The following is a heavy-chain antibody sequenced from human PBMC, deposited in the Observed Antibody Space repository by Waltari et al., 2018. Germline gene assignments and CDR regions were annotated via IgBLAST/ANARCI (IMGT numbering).Heavy chain of an antibody. D-gene: IGHD1-26*01. CDR1: GFTFSSSS. J-gene: IGHJ5*01. V-gene: IGHV3-48*02. CDR2: SSSSSRTK. Sequence: EVQLVESGVGLVQPGLSLRLSCAASGFTFSSSSMDWVRQAPGKGLEWGSYSSSSSRTKYEQESGQGGLTNHRDKAKHELYLQKNGLRDEDTAGYDWARTLHMGRTWGHGTLVTVSS. CDR3: ARTLHMGRT.